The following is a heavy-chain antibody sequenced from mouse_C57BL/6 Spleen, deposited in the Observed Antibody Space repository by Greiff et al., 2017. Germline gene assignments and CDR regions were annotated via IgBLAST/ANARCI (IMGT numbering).Heavy chain of an antibody. Sequence: VQGVESGAELAKPGASVKLSCKASGYTFTSYWMHWVKQRPGQGLEWIGYINPSSGYTKYNQKFKDKATLTADKSSSTAYMQLSSLTYEGSAVYYCAGEDFGRGGNAMDYWGQGTSVTVSS. V-gene: IGHV1-7*01. D-gene: IGHD1-1*01. CDR2: INPSSGYT. CDR3: AGEDFGRGGNAMDY. CDR1: GYTFTSYW. J-gene: IGHJ4*01.